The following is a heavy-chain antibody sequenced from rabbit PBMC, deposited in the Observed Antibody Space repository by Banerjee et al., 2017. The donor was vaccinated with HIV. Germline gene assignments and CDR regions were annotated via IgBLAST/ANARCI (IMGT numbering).Heavy chain of an antibody. CDR2: ISAGSSGTT. V-gene: IGHV1S40*01. CDR3: ARDLAGVIGWNFNL. CDR1: GFDFSSIYY. J-gene: IGHJ4*01. Sequence: QSLEESGGGLVQPEGSLTLTCKASGFDFSSIYYMCWVRQAPGKGLEWIGCISAGSSGTTYYATWAKGRFTISKTSSTTVTLQMTSLTAADTATYFCARDLAGVIGWNFNLWGPGTLVTVS. D-gene: IGHD4-1*01.